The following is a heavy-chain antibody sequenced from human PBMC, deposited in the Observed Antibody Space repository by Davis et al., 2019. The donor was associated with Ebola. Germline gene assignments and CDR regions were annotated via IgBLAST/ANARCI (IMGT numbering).Heavy chain of an antibody. CDR1: GFTFSSYW. Sequence: HTGGSLRLSCAASGFTFSSYWMHWVRQAPGKGLVWVSRINSDGSSTSYADSVKGRFTISRDNSKNTLYLQMNSLRAEDTAVYYCASPSIAAAGTLYYYYGMDVWGQGTTVTVSS. CDR2: INSDGSST. D-gene: IGHD6-13*01. V-gene: IGHV3-74*01. J-gene: IGHJ6*02. CDR3: ASPSIAAAGTLYYYYGMDV.